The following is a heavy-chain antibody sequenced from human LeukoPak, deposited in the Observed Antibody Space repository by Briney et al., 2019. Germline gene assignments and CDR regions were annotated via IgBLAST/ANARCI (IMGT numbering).Heavy chain of an antibody. CDR2: INHSGST. J-gene: IGHJ3*02. Sequence: SETLSLTCAVYGGSFSGYYWSWLRQPPGKGLEWLGEINHSGSTNYNPSLKSRVTISVDTSKNQFSLKLSSVTAADTAVYYCARPRAYNWNYLSAFDIWGQGTMVTVSS. CDR3: ARPRAYNWNYLSAFDI. CDR1: GGSFSGYY. D-gene: IGHD1-7*01. V-gene: IGHV4-34*01.